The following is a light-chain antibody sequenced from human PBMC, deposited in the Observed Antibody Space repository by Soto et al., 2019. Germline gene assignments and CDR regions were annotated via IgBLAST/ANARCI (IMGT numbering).Light chain of an antibody. CDR1: NSDIGGYNY. Sequence: QSALTQPASVSGSPAQSITISCTGTNSDIGGYNYVSWYQQHPGKAPKLMIYDVSNRPSGVSYRFSGSKSGNTASLTISGLQAEDEADYYCSSYTSRSTLGVFGGGTKLTVL. V-gene: IGLV2-14*03. CDR2: DVS. CDR3: SSYTSRSTLGV. J-gene: IGLJ2*01.